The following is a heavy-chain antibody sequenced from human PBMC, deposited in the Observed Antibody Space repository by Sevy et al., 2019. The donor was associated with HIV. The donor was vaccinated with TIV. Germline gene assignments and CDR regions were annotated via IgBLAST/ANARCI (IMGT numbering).Heavy chain of an antibody. J-gene: IGHJ4*02. D-gene: IGHD6-13*01. CDR1: GFTFRNFG. Sequence: GGSLRLSCTASGFTFRNFGMHWVRQVPGKGLEWVTFIRYDGSDKYYAASVKGRFTISRDDSKNTLYLQMDSLRAEDTAIYYCAKDLAGPGRRYFDCWGQGTLVTVSS. CDR3: AKDLAGPGRRYFDC. V-gene: IGHV3-30*02. CDR2: IRYDGSDK.